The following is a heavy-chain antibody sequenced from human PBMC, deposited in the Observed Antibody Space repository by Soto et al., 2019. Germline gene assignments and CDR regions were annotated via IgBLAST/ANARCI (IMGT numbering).Heavy chain of an antibody. CDR1: GFTFSSYA. J-gene: IGHJ6*02. CDR2: ISYDGSNK. CDR3: ARDGDYAEYYYYGIDV. V-gene: IGHV3-30-3*01. Sequence: QVQLVESGGGVVQPGRSLRLSCAASGFTFSSYAMHWVRQAPGKGLEWVAVISYDGSNKYYADSVKGRFTISRDNSKNTLYLQMNSLRAEDTAVYYCARDGDYAEYYYYGIDVWGQGTTVTVSS. D-gene: IGHD4-17*01.